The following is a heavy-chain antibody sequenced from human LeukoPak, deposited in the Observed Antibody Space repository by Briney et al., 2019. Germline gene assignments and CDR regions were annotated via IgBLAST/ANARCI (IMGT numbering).Heavy chain of an antibody. Sequence: GGSLRLSCAASGFTISSNWMSWVRQAPGKGQEWVANIKQDGSEKYYVDSVKGRFTISRDNAKNSLYLQMNSLRAEDTAVYYCARELRNNWFDPWGQGTLVTVSS. V-gene: IGHV3-7*03. CDR1: GFTISSNW. CDR3: ARELRNNWFDP. J-gene: IGHJ5*02. CDR2: IKQDGSEK.